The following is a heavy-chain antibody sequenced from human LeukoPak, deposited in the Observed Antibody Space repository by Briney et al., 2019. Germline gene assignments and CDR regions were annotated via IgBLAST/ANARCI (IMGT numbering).Heavy chain of an antibody. CDR2: ISSSNSYI. D-gene: IGHD1-1*01. CDR3: AKVGNWDDAFDI. V-gene: IGHV3-21*04. Sequence: GGSLRLSCAASGFTFSSYSMNWVRQAPGKGLEWVSSISSSNSYIYYADSVKGRFTISRDNAKNSLYLQMNSLRAEDMALYYCAKVGNWDDAFDIWGQGTMVTVSS. CDR1: GFTFSSYS. J-gene: IGHJ3*02.